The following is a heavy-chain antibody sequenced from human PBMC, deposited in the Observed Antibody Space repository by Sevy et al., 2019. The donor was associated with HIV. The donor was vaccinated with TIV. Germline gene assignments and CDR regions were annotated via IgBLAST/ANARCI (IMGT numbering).Heavy chain of an antibody. CDR3: AKRWELDY. J-gene: IGHJ4*02. Sequence: GESLKISCAASGFTFSSYAMNWVRQAPGKGLEWVSTISGSDTYYADSVKGRFTISRDNSRNTLYLKMNSLRAEDTAVYYCAKRWELDYWGQGTLVTVSS. V-gene: IGHV3-23*01. D-gene: IGHD3-10*01. CDR2: ISGSDT. CDR1: GFTFSSYA.